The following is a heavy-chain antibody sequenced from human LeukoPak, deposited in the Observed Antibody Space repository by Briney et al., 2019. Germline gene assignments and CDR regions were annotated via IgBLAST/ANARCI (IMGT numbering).Heavy chain of an antibody. D-gene: IGHD3-10*01. CDR1: GYSVTSYW. CDR3: ARHAEWFGEFYIDY. V-gene: IGHV5-51*01. Sequence: GESLKISCKASGYSVTSYWIVCVRQMRVKDLKWMGIICPGDSDTRYSPSFQGQVTISADKSISTAYLQWSSLKASDTAMYYCARHAEWFGEFYIDYWGQGTLVTVSS. CDR2: ICPGDSDT. J-gene: IGHJ4*02.